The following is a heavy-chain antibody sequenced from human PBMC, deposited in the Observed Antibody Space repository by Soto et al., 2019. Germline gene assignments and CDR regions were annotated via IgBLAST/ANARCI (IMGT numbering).Heavy chain of an antibody. CDR3: AKSSRQSASAIQEFFDP. CDR1: GFTFSNFA. CDR2: ISGTDDYT. V-gene: IGHV3-23*01. D-gene: IGHD3-10*01. J-gene: IGHJ5*02. Sequence: PGGSLRLSCAASGFTFSNFAMTWVRQAPGEGLEWVSSISGTDDYTYYADSVKGRFTISRDNARNTLSLHMNNLRADDTAMYYCAKSSRQSASAIQEFFDPWGLGPLVTVYS.